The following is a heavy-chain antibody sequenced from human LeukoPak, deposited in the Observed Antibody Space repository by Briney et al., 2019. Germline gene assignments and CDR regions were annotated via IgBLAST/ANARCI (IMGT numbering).Heavy chain of an antibody. J-gene: IGHJ6*03. V-gene: IGHV4-4*07. CDR1: GGSISSYY. Sequence: PSETLSLTCTVSGGSISSYYWSWIRQPAGKGLEWIGRIYTSGSTNYNPSLKSRVTMSVDTSKNQFSLKLSSVTAADTAVYYCAREPSKGYSYGGYYYYYMDVWGKGTTVTVSS. CDR2: IYTSGST. CDR3: AREPSKGYSYGGYYYYYMDV. D-gene: IGHD5-18*01.